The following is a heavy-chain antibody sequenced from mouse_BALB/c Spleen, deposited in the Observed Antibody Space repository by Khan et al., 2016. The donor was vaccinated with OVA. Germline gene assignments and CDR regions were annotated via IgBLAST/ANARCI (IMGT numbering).Heavy chain of an antibody. CDR3: ARQNYYGYALDY. J-gene: IGHJ4*01. CDR2: ISYSGNT. D-gene: IGHD1-1*01. V-gene: IGHV3-2*02. Sequence: EVQLQESGPGLVKPSQSLSLTCTVTGYSITSNYAWSWIRQFPGNKLEWMGYISYSGNTSYNPSLKSRTSVTRDTSQNQVCLQLNSVTPEDTATYYCARQNYYGYALDYWGQGTSVTVSS. CDR1: GYSITSNYA.